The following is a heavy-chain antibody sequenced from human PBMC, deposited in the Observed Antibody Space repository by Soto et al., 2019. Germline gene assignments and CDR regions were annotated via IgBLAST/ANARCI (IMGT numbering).Heavy chain of an antibody. D-gene: IGHD4-4*01. CDR2: INPSGGST. V-gene: IGHV1-46*01. CDR1: GYTFTSYY. J-gene: IGHJ4*02. CDR3: ARVYSNYDFDY. Sequence: QVQLVQSGAEVKKPGASVKVSCTASGYTFTSYYMHWVRQAPGQGLEWMGIINPSGGSTSYAQKFQGRVTMTRDTSTSTVYMELSSLRSEDTAVYYCARVYSNYDFDYWGQGTLVTVSS.